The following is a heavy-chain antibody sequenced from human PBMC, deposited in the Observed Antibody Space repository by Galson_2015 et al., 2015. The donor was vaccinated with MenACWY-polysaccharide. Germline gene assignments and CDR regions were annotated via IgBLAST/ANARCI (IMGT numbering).Heavy chain of an antibody. CDR2: IYYDGSKK. D-gene: IGHD4-11*01. Sequence: LRLSCAASGFTFRSYGMHWARQAPGKGLEWVTLIYYDGSKKEYADSVKGQFTISRDNSKNTLYLQMDSLRAEDTAVYYCSRLQSKYMDVWGKGTTVTVSS. CDR3: SRLQSKYMDV. CDR1: GFTFRSYG. V-gene: IGHV3-30*12. J-gene: IGHJ6*04.